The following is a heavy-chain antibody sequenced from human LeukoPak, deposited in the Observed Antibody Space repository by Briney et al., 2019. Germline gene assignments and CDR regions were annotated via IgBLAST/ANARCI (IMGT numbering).Heavy chain of an antibody. CDR3: AKAKNYVFGSGYQLYSYGGDV. J-gene: IGHJ6*04. V-gene: IGHV3-23*01. CDR2: ISGSGGST. Sequence: GGSLRLSCAASGFTFSSYAMSWVRQAPGKGLEWVSAISGSGGSTYYADSVKGRFTISRDNSKNTLYLQMNSLRAEDPAVYYCAKAKNYVFGSGYQLYSYGGDVGGKGPTVTVP. D-gene: IGHD3-3*01. CDR1: GFTFSSYA.